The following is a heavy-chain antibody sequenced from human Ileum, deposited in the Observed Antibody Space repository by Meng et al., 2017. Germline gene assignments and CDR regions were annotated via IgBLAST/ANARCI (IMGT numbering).Heavy chain of an antibody. CDR3: ARIDYGGNGIEKYYFDY. J-gene: IGHJ4*02. CDR2: IHHSGST. Sequence: QVQRKESGPGMVEPSGTMSLTCAVSAGSISSTYWWTWVRQSAGKGLEWIGEIHHSGSTNYNPSLKSRVTISVDKSKNQFSLNLRSVTAADTAVYYCARIDYGGNGIEKYYFDYWGQGTLVTVSS. V-gene: IGHV4-4*02. D-gene: IGHD4-23*01. CDR1: AGSISSTYW.